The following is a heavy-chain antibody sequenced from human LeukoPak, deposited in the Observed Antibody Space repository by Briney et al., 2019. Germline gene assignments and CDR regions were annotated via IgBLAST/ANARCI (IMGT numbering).Heavy chain of an antibody. J-gene: IGHJ3*02. V-gene: IGHV3-11*01. D-gene: IGHD3-10*01. Sequence: GGSLRLSCAGSGFAFSDYCMTWIRQAPGKGLEWFSYITSSGSTIHYADSVKGRFTISRDNAKNSVYLEMNDLRLEDTALYYCARDRSSGGAFDIWGRGTMVTVSS. CDR2: ITSSGSTI. CDR1: GFAFSDYC. CDR3: ARDRSSGGAFDI.